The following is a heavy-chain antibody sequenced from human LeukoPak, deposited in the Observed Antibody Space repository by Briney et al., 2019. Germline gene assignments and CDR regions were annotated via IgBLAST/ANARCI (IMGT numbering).Heavy chain of an antibody. CDR1: GFTFSSYG. J-gene: IGHJ6*03. V-gene: IGHV3-33*06. Sequence: GESLKISCAASGFTFSSYGMHWVRQAPGKGLEWVAVIWYDGSNKYYADSVKGRFTISRDNSKNTLYLQMNSLRAEDTAVYYCAKAYSSSWDYYYYMDVWGKGTTVTVSS. CDR2: IWYDGSNK. D-gene: IGHD6-13*01. CDR3: AKAYSSSWDYYYYMDV.